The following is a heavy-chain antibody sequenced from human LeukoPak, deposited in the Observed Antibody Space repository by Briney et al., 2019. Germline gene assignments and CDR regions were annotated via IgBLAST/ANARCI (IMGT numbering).Heavy chain of an antibody. CDR1: GFTFSSYW. CDR2: IKQDGSEK. Sequence: GGSLRLSCAASGFTFSSYWMSWVRQAPGKGLEWVANIKQDGSEKYYVDSVKGRFTISRDNSKNTLYLQMGSLRAEDMAVYYCARGRYGYNYYFDYWGQGTLVTVSS. CDR3: ARGRYGYNYYFDY. V-gene: IGHV3-7*01. J-gene: IGHJ4*02. D-gene: IGHD5-24*01.